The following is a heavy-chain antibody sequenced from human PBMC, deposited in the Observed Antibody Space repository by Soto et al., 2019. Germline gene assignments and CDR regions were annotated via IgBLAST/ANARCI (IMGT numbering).Heavy chain of an antibody. CDR1: GGTFSSYA. J-gene: IGHJ3*02. CDR3: ARVCDSAESEGEDFGPYAFDI. D-gene: IGHD3-16*01. CDR2: IIPIFGTA. Sequence: ASVKVSCKASGGTFSSYAISWVRQAPGQGLEWMGGIIPIFGTANYAQKFQGRVTITADESTSTAYMELSSLRSEDTAVYYCARVCDSAESEGEDFGPYAFDIWGQGTMVTVSS. V-gene: IGHV1-69*13.